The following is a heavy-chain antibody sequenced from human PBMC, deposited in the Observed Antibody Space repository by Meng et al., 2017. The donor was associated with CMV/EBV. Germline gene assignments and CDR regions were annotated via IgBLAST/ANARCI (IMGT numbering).Heavy chain of an antibody. J-gene: IGHJ4*02. D-gene: IGHD3-22*01. Sequence: GSLRLSCVVYGGSFSGYYWSWIRQPPGKGLEWIGEINHSGSTNYNPSLKGRVTILVDTSMKQFSLKLNSVTAADTAVYFCARTMIVSPGSLDYWGPGTLVTVSS. CDR2: INHSGST. CDR1: GGSFSGYY. CDR3: ARTMIVSPGSLDY. V-gene: IGHV4-34*01.